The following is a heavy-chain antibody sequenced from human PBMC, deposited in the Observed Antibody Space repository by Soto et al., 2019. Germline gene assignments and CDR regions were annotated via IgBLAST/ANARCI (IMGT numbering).Heavy chain of an antibody. J-gene: IGHJ4*02. CDR1: GGSIISYY. D-gene: IGHD6-19*01. CDR3: VSHRNYIVVSGSFFDY. V-gene: IGHV4-59*08. CDR2: IYDSGST. Sequence: SETLSLTCTVSGGSIISYYWSWIRQPPGKGLEWIGYIYDSGSTSYNPSLKSRVTVSVDTSKNQFSLKLTSVTAADTAVYFCVSHRNYIVVSGSFFDYWSQGTLVTVSS.